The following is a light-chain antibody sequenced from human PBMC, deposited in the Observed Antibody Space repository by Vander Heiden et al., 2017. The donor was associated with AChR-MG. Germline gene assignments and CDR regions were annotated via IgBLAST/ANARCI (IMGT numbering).Light chain of an antibody. CDR1: QSIYRW. Sequence: DIQMTQSPSTLSASVGDRVTITCRASQSIYRWLAWYQQKPGKVPNLLIYEASRLESGVPPRFSGSGSGTEFTLTISSLQPDDFASYYCQQDDYGASFGGGTKVETK. CDR3: QQDDYGAS. CDR2: EAS. V-gene: IGKV1-5*03. J-gene: IGKJ4*01.